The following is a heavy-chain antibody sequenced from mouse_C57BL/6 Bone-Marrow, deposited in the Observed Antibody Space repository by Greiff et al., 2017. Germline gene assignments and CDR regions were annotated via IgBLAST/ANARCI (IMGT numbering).Heavy chain of an antibody. CDR2: IYPGNSDT. V-gene: IGHV1-5*01. Sequence: DVQLQESGTVLARPGASVKMSCKTSGYTFTSYWMHWVKQRPGQGLEWIGAIYPGNSDTSYNQKFKGQAKLTAVTSASTAYMELSSLTNEDSAVYYCTREFGYYGSSYVYWYFDVWGTGTTVTVSS. CDR1: GYTFTSYW. CDR3: TREFGYYGSSYVYWYFDV. J-gene: IGHJ1*03. D-gene: IGHD1-1*01.